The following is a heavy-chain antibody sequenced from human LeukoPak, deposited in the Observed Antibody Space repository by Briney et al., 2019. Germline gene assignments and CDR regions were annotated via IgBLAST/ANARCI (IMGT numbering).Heavy chain of an antibody. CDR2: IYYSGST. V-gene: IGHV4-39*07. D-gene: IGHD3-9*01. CDR3: ARSVRGVVLRYFDWAGDYYYYMDV. Sequence: SETLSLTCTVSGGSISSSSYYWGWIRQPPGKGLEWIGSIYYSGSTYYNPSLKSRVTISVDTSKNQFSLKLSSVTAADTAVYYCARSVRGVVLRYFDWAGDYYYYMDVWGKGTTVTVSS. J-gene: IGHJ6*03. CDR1: GGSISSSSYY.